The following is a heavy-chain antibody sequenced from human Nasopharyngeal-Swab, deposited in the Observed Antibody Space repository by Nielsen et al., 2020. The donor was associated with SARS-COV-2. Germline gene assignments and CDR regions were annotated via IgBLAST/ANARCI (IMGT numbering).Heavy chain of an antibody. Sequence: GESLKISCAASEFTFNTYDMNWVRQAPGKGLEWLSHISSSSRTIYYADSVKGRFTISRDNAKNSLYLQMNTLRDEDTAVYYCARLRYYSSDYWGQGTLVTVSS. CDR1: EFTFNTYD. J-gene: IGHJ4*02. V-gene: IGHV3-48*02. CDR2: ISSSSRTI. CDR3: ARLRYYSSDY. D-gene: IGHD1-26*01.